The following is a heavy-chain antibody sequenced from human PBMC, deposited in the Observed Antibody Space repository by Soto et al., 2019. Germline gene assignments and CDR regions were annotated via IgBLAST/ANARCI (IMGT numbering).Heavy chain of an antibody. J-gene: IGHJ6*02. V-gene: IGHV4-4*02. D-gene: IGHD6-6*01. CDR1: GGSISSSNW. Sequence: SETLSLSCAVSGGSISSSNWWSWVRQPPGKGLEWIGEIYHSGSTNYSPSLKSRVTISLDKSKNQFSLKLSSVTAADTAVYYCARGQEYSTSYYYYAMDVWGQGTTVTVS. CDR3: ARGQEYSTSYYYYAMDV. CDR2: IYHSGST.